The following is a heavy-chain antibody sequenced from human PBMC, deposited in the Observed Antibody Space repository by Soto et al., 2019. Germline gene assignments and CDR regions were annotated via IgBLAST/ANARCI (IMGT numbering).Heavy chain of an antibody. V-gene: IGHV4-31*03. CDR2: IYYSGST. D-gene: IGHD3-22*01. CDR1: GGSISSGGYY. J-gene: IGHJ5*02. Sequence: QVQLQESGPGLVKPSQTLSLTCTVSGGSISSGGYYWSWIGQHPGKGLEWIGYIYYSGSTYYNPSLKSRVTISVDTSKNQFSLKLSSVTAADTAVYYCARSSYDSSGGHLFDPWGQGTLVTVSS. CDR3: ARSSYDSSGGHLFDP.